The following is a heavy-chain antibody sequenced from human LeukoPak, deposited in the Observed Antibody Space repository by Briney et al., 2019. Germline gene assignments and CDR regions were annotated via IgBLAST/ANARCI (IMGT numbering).Heavy chain of an antibody. CDR3: AKGDTYAFQGDY. CDR2: IRYDGSKK. CDR1: GSTFSSSG. Sequence: GGSLRLSCAASGSTFSSSGMHWVRQAPGKGLEWVAFIRYDGSKKYYADSVRGRFTISRDNSKNTLYLQMNSLRAEDTAVYYCAKGDTYAFQGDYWGQGTLVTVSS. J-gene: IGHJ4*02. D-gene: IGHD2-2*01. V-gene: IGHV3-30*02.